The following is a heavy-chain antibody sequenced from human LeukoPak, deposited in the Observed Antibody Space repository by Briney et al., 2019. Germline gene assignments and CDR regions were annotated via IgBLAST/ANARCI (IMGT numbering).Heavy chain of an antibody. CDR1: GFTFSNAW. V-gene: IGHV3-15*01. CDR3: ATEQGSSWYGIQH. D-gene: IGHD6-13*01. Sequence: GGSLRLSCAASGFTFSNAWMSWVRQAPGKGLEWVGRIKSKTYGGTTDYAAPVKGRFTISRDDSKDTLYLQMNSLKTEDTAVYYCATEQGSSWYGIQHWGQGTLVTVSS. J-gene: IGHJ1*01. CDR2: IKSKTYGGTT.